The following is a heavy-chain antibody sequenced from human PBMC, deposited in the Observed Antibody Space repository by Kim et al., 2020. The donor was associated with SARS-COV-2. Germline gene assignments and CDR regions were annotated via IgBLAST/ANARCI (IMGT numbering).Heavy chain of an antibody. J-gene: IGHJ4*02. CDR3: ARGQGGAAARNFDY. V-gene: IGHV4-34*01. Sequence: SETLSLTCAVYGGSFSGYYWSWIRQPPGKGLEWIGEINHSGSTNYNPSLKSRVTISVDTSKNQFSLKLSSVTAADTAVYYCARGQGGAAARNFDYWGQGTLVTVSS. CDR1: GGSFSGYY. D-gene: IGHD6-13*01. CDR2: INHSGST.